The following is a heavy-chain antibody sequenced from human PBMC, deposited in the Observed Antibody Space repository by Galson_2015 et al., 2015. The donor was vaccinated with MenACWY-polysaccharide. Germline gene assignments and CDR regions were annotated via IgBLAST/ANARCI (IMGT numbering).Heavy chain of an antibody. CDR2: IGGSGTT. CDR3: AKANSGGICTSGCACWSVP. D-gene: IGHD2-15*01. Sequence: SLRLSCAASGFTFTNYAMNWVRQAPGKGLEWVSSIGGSGTTYYADSVKGRFTISRDNSKNMVYLQMNSLRAEDTAIYYCAKANSGGICTSGCACWSVPCGQGTLAVVSS. V-gene: IGHV3-23*01. CDR1: GFTFTNYA. J-gene: IGHJ5*02.